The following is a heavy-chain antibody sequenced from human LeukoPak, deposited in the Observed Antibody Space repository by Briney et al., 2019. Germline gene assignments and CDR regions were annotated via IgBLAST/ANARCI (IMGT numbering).Heavy chain of an antibody. D-gene: IGHD7-27*01. Sequence: GASVKVSCKASGYTFTSYYMHWVRQAPGQGLEWMGIINPSGGSTSYAQKFQGRVTMTRDTSTSTVYMELSSLRSEDTAVYYCARAGNWGSTLYYFDYWGQGTLVTVSS. CDR1: GYTFTSYY. J-gene: IGHJ4*02. CDR2: INPSGGST. CDR3: ARAGNWGSTLYYFDY. V-gene: IGHV1-46*01.